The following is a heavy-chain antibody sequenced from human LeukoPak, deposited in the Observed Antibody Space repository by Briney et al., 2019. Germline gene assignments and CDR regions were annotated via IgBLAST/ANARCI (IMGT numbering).Heavy chain of an antibody. D-gene: IGHD3-9*01. CDR3: ARRTNYDILTGYSARGYYFDY. Sequence: GASVKVSCKASGYSYTRLGVAWVRQAPGQGLEWMGWISAYNDDTRYAQKFQGRVTVTSDPATNTAYMELRSLRPDDTAVYYCARRTNYDILTGYSARGYYFDYWGQGTLVTVSA. J-gene: IGHJ4*02. CDR1: GYSYTRLG. V-gene: IGHV1-18*01. CDR2: ISAYNDDT.